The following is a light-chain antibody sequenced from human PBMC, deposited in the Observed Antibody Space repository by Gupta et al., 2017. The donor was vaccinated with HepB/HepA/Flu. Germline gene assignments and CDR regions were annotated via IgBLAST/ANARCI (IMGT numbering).Light chain of an antibody. CDR3: QQDNTSQT. CDR1: QSVSCD. Sequence: EIVMTQSPATLSVSPGERTTRSCRASQSVSCDFDWYQQKPGQAPRLIIYGASNRANGTTARFSGSGGGKEFPLTSSRRQYEDFADYYGQQDNTSQTFGQGTKVEIK. J-gene: IGKJ1*01. CDR2: GAS. V-gene: IGKV3D-15*01.